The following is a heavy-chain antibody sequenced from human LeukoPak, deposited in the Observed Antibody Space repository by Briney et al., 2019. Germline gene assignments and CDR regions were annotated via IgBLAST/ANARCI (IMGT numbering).Heavy chain of an antibody. CDR2: IYNSGST. V-gene: IGHV4-59*01. D-gene: IGHD2-2*01. J-gene: IGHJ4*02. Sequence: SETLSLTCTVSGGSISSYYWSWIRQPPGKGLEWIGYIYNSGSTNYNPSLKSRVTISVDTSKNQFSLKLSSVTAADTAVYYCARDMVDCSSTCCYSGSYKVWGQGTLVTVSS. CDR3: ARDMVDCSSTCCYSGSYKV. CDR1: GGSISSYY.